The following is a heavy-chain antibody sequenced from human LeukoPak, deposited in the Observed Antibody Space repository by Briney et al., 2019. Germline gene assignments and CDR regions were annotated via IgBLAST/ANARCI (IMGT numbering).Heavy chain of an antibody. CDR2: ISAYNGNT. CDR1: GYTFTSYG. Sequence: GASVKVSCKASGYTFTSYGISWVRQAPGHGLEGMGWISAYNGNTNYAQKLQGRVTMTTDTSTSTAYMELRSLISDDTAVYYCARDREAYDILTGLFDYWGQGTLVTVSS. D-gene: IGHD3-9*01. CDR3: ARDREAYDILTGLFDY. V-gene: IGHV1-18*04. J-gene: IGHJ4*02.